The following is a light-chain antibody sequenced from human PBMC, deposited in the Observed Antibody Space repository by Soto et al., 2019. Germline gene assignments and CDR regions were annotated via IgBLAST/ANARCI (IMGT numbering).Light chain of an antibody. CDR1: QSVSSY. V-gene: IGKV3-11*01. Sequence: DIVLTQSPATLSLSPGERATLSCRASQSVSSYLAWCQQKPGQAPRLLIYDASNRATGIPARFSGTGSGTDFTLTISSLEPEDFAVYYCQHRTNWPRGTFGQGTKLEIK. CDR3: QHRTNWPRGT. J-gene: IGKJ2*01. CDR2: DAS.